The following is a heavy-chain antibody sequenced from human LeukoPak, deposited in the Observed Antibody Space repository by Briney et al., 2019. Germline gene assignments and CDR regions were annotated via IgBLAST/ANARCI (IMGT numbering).Heavy chain of an antibody. CDR2: IYYSGST. V-gene: IGHV4-30-4*07. Sequence: PSETLSLTCAVSGGSISSGGYSWSWIRQPPGKGLEWIGYIYYSGSTYYNPSLKSRVTISVDTSKNQLSLKLSSVTAADTAVYYCAATQRWLHFDCWGQGALVTVSS. J-gene: IGHJ4*02. D-gene: IGHD5-24*01. CDR1: GGSISSGGYS. CDR3: AATQRWLHFDC.